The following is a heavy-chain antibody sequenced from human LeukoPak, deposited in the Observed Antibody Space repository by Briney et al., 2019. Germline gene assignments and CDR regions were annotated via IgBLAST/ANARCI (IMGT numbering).Heavy chain of an antibody. J-gene: IGHJ3*02. CDR3: AKGDDFWSGYSPDAFDI. V-gene: IGHV3-33*06. D-gene: IGHD3-3*01. Sequence: GGSLRLSCAASGFTFSSYGMHWVRQAPGKGLEWVAVIWYDGSNKYYADSVKGRFTISRDNSKNTLYLQMNSLRAEDTAVYYCAKGDDFWSGYSPDAFDIWGQGTMVTASS. CDR2: IWYDGSNK. CDR1: GFTFSSYG.